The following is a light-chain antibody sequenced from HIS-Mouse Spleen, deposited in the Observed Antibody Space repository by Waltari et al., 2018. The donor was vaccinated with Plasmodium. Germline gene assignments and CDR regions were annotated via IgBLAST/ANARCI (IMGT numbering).Light chain of an antibody. CDR1: QSISSW. CDR2: KAS. J-gene: IGKJ1*01. Sequence: DNQNAPSPSNPAAFLRDRINITCRASQSISSWLAWYQQKPGKAPKLLIYKASSLESGVPSRFSGSGSGTEFTLTISSLQPDDFATYYCQQYNSYWTFGQGTKVEIK. CDR3: QQYNSYWT. V-gene: IGKV1-5*03.